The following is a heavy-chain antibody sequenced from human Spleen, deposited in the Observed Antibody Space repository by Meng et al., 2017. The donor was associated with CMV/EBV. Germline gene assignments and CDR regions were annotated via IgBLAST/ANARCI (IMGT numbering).Heavy chain of an antibody. J-gene: IGHJ4*02. CDR2: IKPNSGDT. V-gene: IGHV1-2*02. D-gene: IGHD3-10*01. CDR3: AREEVGSYMSY. CDR1: GGTFTNYA. Sequence: SCKASGGTFTNYAITWVRQAPGQGLEWMGGIKPNSGDTSYARKFQGRVAMARDTSISTAYMELKSLKSDDSAVYYCAREEVGSYMSYWGQGTLVTVSS.